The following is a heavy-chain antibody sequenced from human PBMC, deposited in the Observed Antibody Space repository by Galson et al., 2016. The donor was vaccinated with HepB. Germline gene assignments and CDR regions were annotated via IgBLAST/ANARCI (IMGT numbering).Heavy chain of an antibody. V-gene: IGHV4-30-2*01. CDR3: ARVKGSAQDY. Sequence: TLSLTCAVSGGFIASGGYSWSWIRQPPGKGLEWIGCIYYSGSAFYNPSLKSRVTISVDLSENHFSLRLTSVSAADTAMYYCARVKGSAQDYWGQGTLVIVSS. J-gene: IGHJ4*02. CDR2: IYYSGSA. D-gene: IGHD3-10*01. CDR1: GGFIASGGYS.